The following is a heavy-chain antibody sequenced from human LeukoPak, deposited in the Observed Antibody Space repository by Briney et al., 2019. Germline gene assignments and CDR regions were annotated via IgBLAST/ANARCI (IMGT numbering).Heavy chain of an antibody. J-gene: IGHJ4*02. Sequence: KPGASVQVPCQASGSTFTSYGISGVRQAPGEGLEWMGWISAYNGNTNYAKKLQGRVTMTTDTSTSTAYMELRSLRSDDTAVYYCALSGSYAPFDYWGQGTLVTVSS. D-gene: IGHD1-26*01. CDR3: ALSGSYAPFDY. V-gene: IGHV1-18*01. CDR2: ISAYNGNT. CDR1: GSTFTSYG.